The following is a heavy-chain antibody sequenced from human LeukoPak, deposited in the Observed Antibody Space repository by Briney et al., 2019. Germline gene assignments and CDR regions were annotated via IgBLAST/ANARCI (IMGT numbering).Heavy chain of an antibody. CDR3: ARGLNDSWTGENY. D-gene: IGHD3-3*01. Sequence: SETLSLTCAVYDGSSSGYYWSWIRQPPGKGLEWIGEINHSGSTNYNPSLKSRVTISLDTSKSQFSLKVRYVTAADTAVYYCARGLNDSWTGENYWGQGTLVTVSS. J-gene: IGHJ4*02. CDR1: DGSSSGYY. CDR2: INHSGST. V-gene: IGHV4-34*01.